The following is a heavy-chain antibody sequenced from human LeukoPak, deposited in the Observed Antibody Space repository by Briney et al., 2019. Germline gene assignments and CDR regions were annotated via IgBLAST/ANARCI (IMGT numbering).Heavy chain of an antibody. V-gene: IGHV1-2*02. CDR3: AGPAPLDATSAFDI. CDR1: GYTFTGYS. D-gene: IGHD1-1*01. Sequence: ASVKVSCKASGYTFTGYSMHWVRQAPGQGLEWMGWINPNSGVTNYAQKFQDRVTMTRDTSISTAYMELSRLRSDDTAVYYCAGPAPLDATSAFDIWGQGTMVTVSS. J-gene: IGHJ3*02. CDR2: INPNSGVT.